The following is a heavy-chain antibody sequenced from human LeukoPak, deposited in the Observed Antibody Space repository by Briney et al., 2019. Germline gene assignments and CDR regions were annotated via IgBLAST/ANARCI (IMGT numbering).Heavy chain of an antibody. V-gene: IGHV1-18*01. D-gene: IGHD3-9*01. J-gene: IGHJ4*02. CDR2: INAYNCNT. CDR1: GYTYISYG. Sequence: ASVKVSFKASGYTYISYGCNWVGPAPGRRGEWMGWINAYNCNTNYAQKLQGRHTMTTDTSTSTAYMELRSLRSDDTAVYHCARVCDILTGYPYYFDYWGQGTLVTVSS. CDR3: ARVCDILTGYPYYFDY.